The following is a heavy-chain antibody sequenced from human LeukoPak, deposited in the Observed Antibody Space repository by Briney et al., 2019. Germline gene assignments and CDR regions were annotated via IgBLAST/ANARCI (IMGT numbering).Heavy chain of an antibody. V-gene: IGHV4-61*01. J-gene: IGHJ4*02. D-gene: IGHD1-26*01. Sequence: SETLSLTCSVSGGSVSSGNNYWNWIRQPPGKGLEWIGYMYYSGSTHYNPSLRSRVTISVDRSKNQFSLNLSSVTAADTAVYYCARGGSESPYYVDYWGQGALVTVSS. CDR1: GGSVSSGNNY. CDR3: ARGGSESPYYVDY. CDR2: MYYSGST.